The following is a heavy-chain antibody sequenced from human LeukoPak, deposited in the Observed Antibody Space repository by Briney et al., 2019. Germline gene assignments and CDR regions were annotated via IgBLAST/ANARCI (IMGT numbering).Heavy chain of an antibody. CDR1: GDSVSSNSAA. J-gene: IGHJ3*02. D-gene: IGHD6-13*01. Sequence: SQTLSLNCAVSGDSVSSNSAAWNWIRQSPSGGLEWLGRTYYRSKWYNDYAVSVKSRITINPDTSKNQFSLQLNSVTPEDTAVYYCASHSSSWYRDAFDIWGQGTMVTVSS. V-gene: IGHV6-1*01. CDR3: ASHSSSWYRDAFDI. CDR2: TYYRSKWYN.